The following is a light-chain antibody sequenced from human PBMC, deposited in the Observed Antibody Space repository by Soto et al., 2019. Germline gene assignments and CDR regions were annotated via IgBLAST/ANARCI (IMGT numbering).Light chain of an antibody. Sequence: EIVLTHSPGTLSLSPAARATLXRLTSQSVSSSYLAWYQQNPGQGPRLLIYDASTRATGIPARFSGSGSGTEFTLTISSLQSEDFAVYYCQQCNDWPWTFGQGTKVDIK. J-gene: IGKJ1*01. V-gene: IGKV3-15*01. CDR2: DAS. CDR3: QQCNDWPWT. CDR1: QSVSSSY.